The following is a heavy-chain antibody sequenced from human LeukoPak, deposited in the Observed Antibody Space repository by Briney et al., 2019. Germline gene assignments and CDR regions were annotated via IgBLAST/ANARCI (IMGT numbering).Heavy chain of an antibody. CDR1: GGSIIGYY. J-gene: IGHJ6*02. Sequence: ASETLSLTCTVSGGSIIGYYLSWIRQPPGKGLEWIGSIYYSGSTNYNPSPKSRVTISVETSKNQFSLKLSSVTAADTAVYYCARYANSPYYYYAMDVWGQGTTVTVSS. V-gene: IGHV4-59*12. D-gene: IGHD4/OR15-4a*01. CDR2: IYYSGST. CDR3: ARYANSPYYYYAMDV.